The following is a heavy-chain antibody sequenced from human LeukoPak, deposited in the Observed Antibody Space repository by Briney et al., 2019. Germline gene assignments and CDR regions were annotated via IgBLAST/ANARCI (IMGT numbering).Heavy chain of an antibody. D-gene: IGHD3-16*01. CDR2: NNPNSGGT. CDR1: GYTFTGYY. J-gene: IGHJ5*02. Sequence: SVKVSCKASGYTFTGYYMHWVRQAPGRGLEWMGWNNPNSGGTNYAQKFQGRVTMTRDTSISTAYMELSRLRSDDTAVYYCARVVGPPNWFDPWGQGTLVTVSS. CDR3: ARVVGPPNWFDP. V-gene: IGHV1-2*02.